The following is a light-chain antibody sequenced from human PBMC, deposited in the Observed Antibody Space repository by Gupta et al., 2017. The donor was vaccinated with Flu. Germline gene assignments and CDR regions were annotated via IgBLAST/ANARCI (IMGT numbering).Light chain of an antibody. CDR1: KIYVCAYDF. CDR3: CSYAGTTQV. V-gene: IGLV2-11*03. J-gene: IGLJ1*01. Sequence: GTKIYVCAYDFVSWYQQHQANAPKILIYGVTKRPSGVPDRFSGSKSGNTASLTISGLQPDDEADYYCCSYAGTTQVFGTGTSVIV. CDR2: GVT.